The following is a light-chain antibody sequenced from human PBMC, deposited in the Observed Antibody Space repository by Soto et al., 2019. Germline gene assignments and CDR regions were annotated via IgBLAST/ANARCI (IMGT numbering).Light chain of an antibody. CDR1: QSVLYSSNNKNY. CDR2: WAS. CDR3: QQYESTPPT. J-gene: IGKJ2*01. Sequence: DIVMTQSPDSLAVSLGERATINCKSSQSVLYSSNNKNYLAWYQQRPGQPPKLLIYWASTRESGVPDRFSGSASAADSTLTITSLQAEDVAVYYCQQYESTPPTFGQGTKLEIK. V-gene: IGKV4-1*01.